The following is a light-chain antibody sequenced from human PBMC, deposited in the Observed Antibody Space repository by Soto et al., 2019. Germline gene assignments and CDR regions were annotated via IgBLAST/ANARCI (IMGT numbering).Light chain of an antibody. CDR3: QQYNNWPIT. CDR1: QSVSSN. V-gene: IGKV3-15*01. CDR2: AAS. J-gene: IGKJ5*01. Sequence: VITQSPSTLSVSPGERATLSCRASQSVSSNLAWYQQKPGQAPRLLIYAASTRATDIPARFSGSGSGTEFTLTISSLQSEDFAIYYCQQYNNWPITFGQGTRLEIK.